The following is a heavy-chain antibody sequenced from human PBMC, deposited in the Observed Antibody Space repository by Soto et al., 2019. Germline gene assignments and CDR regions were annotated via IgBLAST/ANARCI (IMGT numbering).Heavy chain of an antibody. J-gene: IGHJ6*02. CDR2: IKSKTDGGTA. Sequence: GGSLRLSCAASGFSFSNAWMSWVRQLPGKGLEWVGHIKSKTDGGTADYAAHVKGRFTISRDDSKNTLYLQMNSLKPEDTAMFYCTTLNYGVDVWGQGTTVTVSS. CDR3: TTLNYGVDV. CDR1: GFSFSNAW. V-gene: IGHV3-15*01.